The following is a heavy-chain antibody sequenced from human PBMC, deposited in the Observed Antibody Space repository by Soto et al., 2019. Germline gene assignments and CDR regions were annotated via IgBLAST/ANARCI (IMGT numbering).Heavy chain of an antibody. CDR2: ISAYNGNT. CDR1: GYTFTSYG. D-gene: IGHD2-2*01. CDR3: ARDTDIVVVPAAMGDYYYGMDV. J-gene: IGHJ6*02. V-gene: IGHV1-18*01. Sequence: ASVKVSCKASGYTFTSYGISWVRQAPGQGLEWMGWISAYNGNTNYAQKLQGRVTMTTDTSTSTAYMELRSLRSDDTAVYYCARDTDIVVVPAAMGDYYYGMDVWGQGTTVTVSS.